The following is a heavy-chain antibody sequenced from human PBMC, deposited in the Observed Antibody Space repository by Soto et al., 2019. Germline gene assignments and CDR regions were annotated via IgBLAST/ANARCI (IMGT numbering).Heavy chain of an antibody. CDR2: ISYDGSNK. Sequence: GGPLRLSFAASGFTFSSYGMHWIRQAPGKGLEWVAVISYDGSNKYYADSVKGRFTISRDNSKNTLYLQMNSLRAEDTAVYYCAKDSSGSYPSLFDYWGQGTLVTVSS. V-gene: IGHV3-30*18. CDR3: AKDSSGSYPSLFDY. J-gene: IGHJ4*02. CDR1: GFTFSSYG. D-gene: IGHD3-10*01.